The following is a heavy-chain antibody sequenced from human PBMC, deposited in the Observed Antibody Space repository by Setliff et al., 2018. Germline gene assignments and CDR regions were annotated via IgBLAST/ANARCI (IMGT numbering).Heavy chain of an antibody. CDR1: GGSMRSISYY. CDR3: AICRYQVPYNY. J-gene: IGHJ4*02. Sequence: SETLSLTCTVSGGSMRSISYYWGWVRQPPGKGLEWIGTIYDSGTTYYNPSLKSRVTISVDTSKNQFSLRLSSVTAADTAVYYCAICRYQVPYNYWGQGSQVTVSS. CDR2: IYDSGTT. D-gene: IGHD2-2*01. V-gene: IGHV4-39*01.